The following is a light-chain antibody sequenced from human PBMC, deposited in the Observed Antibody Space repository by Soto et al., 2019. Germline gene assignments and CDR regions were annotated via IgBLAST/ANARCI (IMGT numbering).Light chain of an antibody. CDR1: SSDVGGYNY. Sequence: QSAVTQPPWPSWSPRQSVAISCTGTSSDVGGYNYVSWYQQHPGKAPKLMIYEVNKRPSGVPDRFSGSKSGNTASLTVSGLQAEDEADYYCSSYAGSSNVFGTGTKVTVL. CDR2: EVN. CDR3: SSYAGSSNV. V-gene: IGLV2-8*01. J-gene: IGLJ1*01.